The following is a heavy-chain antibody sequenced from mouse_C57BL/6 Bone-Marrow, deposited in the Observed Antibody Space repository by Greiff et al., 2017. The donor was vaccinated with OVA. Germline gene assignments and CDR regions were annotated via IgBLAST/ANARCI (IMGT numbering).Heavy chain of an antibody. CDR3: AIDYGSSFYAMDY. D-gene: IGHD1-1*01. CDR1: GYTFTSYW. CDR2: IHPSDSDT. V-gene: IGHV1-74*01. Sequence: VQLQQSGAELVKPGASVKVSCKASGYTFTSYWMHWVKQRPGQGLEWIGRIHPSDSDTNYNQKFKGKATLTVDKSSSTAYMQLSSLTSEDSAVYYCAIDYGSSFYAMDYWGQGTSVTVSS. J-gene: IGHJ4*01.